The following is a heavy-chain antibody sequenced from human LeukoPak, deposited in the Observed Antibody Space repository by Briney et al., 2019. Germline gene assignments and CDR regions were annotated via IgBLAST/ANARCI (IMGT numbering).Heavy chain of an antibody. CDR2: IFYTGST. Sequence: SETLSLTCHVSGDSISSSSYYWGWIRQPPGKGLDWVGTIFYTGSTYYNPSLRSRLTMSVDMSKNRFSLNLRSVTAADSGLYYCARHNGYNYFDIWGQGTLVTVSS. CDR3: ARHNGYNYFDI. J-gene: IGHJ4*02. CDR1: GDSISSSSYY. D-gene: IGHD5-24*01. V-gene: IGHV4-39*01.